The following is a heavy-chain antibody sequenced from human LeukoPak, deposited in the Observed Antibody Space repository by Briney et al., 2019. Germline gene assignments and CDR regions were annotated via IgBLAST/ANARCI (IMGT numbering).Heavy chain of an antibody. CDR1: GGSISSSSYY. D-gene: IGHD1-20*01. CDR3: PSSNWNDVGWFDP. CDR2: IYYSGST. J-gene: IGHJ5*02. Sequence: PSETLSLTCTVSGGSISSSSYYWGWIRQPPGRGLEWIGSIYYSGSTYYNPSLKSRVTISVDTSKNQFSLKLSSVTAADTAVYYFPSSNWNDVGWFDPLGQGTLVTVSS. V-gene: IGHV4-39*07.